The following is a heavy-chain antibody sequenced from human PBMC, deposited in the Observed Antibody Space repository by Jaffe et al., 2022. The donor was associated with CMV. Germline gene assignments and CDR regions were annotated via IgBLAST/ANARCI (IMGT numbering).Heavy chain of an antibody. CDR1: GGSISSYY. Sequence: QVQLQESGPGLVKPSETLSLTCTVSGGSISSYYWSWIRQPAGKGLEWIGRIYTSGSTNYNPSLKSRVTMSVDTSKNQFSLKLSSVTAADTAVYYCAREGNPSGWYTERVMNFDYWGQGTLVTVSS. V-gene: IGHV4-4*07. CDR2: IYTSGST. CDR3: AREGNPSGWYTERVMNFDY. D-gene: IGHD6-19*01. J-gene: IGHJ4*02.